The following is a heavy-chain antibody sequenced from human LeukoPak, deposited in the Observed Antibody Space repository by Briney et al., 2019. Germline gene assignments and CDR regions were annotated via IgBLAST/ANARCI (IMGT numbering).Heavy chain of an antibody. V-gene: IGHV3-53*01. J-gene: IGHJ4*02. CDR1: GFTVSSNY. Sequence: PGGSLRLSCAASGFTVSSNYMSWVRQAPGKGLEWVSVIYSGGSTYYADSVKGRFTISRDNSKNTLYLQMNSLRAEDTAVYYCAKSITAAGTGYPFDYWGQGTLVTVSS. D-gene: IGHD6-13*01. CDR2: IYSGGST. CDR3: AKSITAAGTGYPFDY.